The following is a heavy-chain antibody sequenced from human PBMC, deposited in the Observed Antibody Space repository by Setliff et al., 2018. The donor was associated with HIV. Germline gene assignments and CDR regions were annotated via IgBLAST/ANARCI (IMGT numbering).Heavy chain of an antibody. V-gene: IGHV4-39*01. CDR1: TDSFSNRGFY. D-gene: IGHD3-3*01. CDR3: ARSQPDTIFGVVVFDS. Sequence: PSETLSLTCIVSTDSFSNRGFYWGWVRQPPGRGLEWIGSVYYSGSTYYNPSLKSRVTISVDTSKNQLSLKLTSMTAADTAVYYCARSQPDTIFGVVVFDSWGQGTLVTVSS. J-gene: IGHJ4*02. CDR2: VYYSGST.